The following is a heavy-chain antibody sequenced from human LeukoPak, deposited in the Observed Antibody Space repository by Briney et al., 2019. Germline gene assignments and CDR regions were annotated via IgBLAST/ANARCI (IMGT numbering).Heavy chain of an antibody. CDR1: GFTFSNYA. Sequence: GGSLRLSCAASGFTFSNYAMHWVRQAPGKGLEWVAAISYDGSDKYYADSVKGRFTISRDNAKNSLYLQMNSLRAEDTALYYCAKDIRSGDLESHNWFDPWGQGTLVTVSS. CDR3: AKDIRSGDLESHNWFDP. D-gene: IGHD4-17*01. J-gene: IGHJ5*02. V-gene: IGHV3-30*04. CDR2: ISYDGSDK.